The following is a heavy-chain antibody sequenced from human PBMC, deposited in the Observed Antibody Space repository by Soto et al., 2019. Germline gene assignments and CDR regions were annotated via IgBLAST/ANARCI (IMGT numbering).Heavy chain of an antibody. D-gene: IGHD2-2*01. Sequence: EVQLLDSGGGLVQPGGSLRLSCAASGFTFSNYAMSWVRQAPGKGLEWVSSIIGSGSTTYYTDSVKGRFTISRDNSKITLSLQMARPRAEDTATYNCAKTAAPRWAYYFDYWCQGTLLTVSS. CDR3: AKTAAPRWAYYFDY. V-gene: IGHV3-23*01. J-gene: IGHJ4*02. CDR2: IIGSGSTT. CDR1: GFTFSNYA.